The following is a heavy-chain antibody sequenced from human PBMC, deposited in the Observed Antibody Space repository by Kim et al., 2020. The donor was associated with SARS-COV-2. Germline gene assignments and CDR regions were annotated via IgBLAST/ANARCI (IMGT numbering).Heavy chain of an antibody. CDR2: IKSKTDGGTT. V-gene: IGHV3-15*01. J-gene: IGHJ4*02. CDR3: TTDYGDYMKRRWVDY. CDR1: GFTFSNAW. Sequence: GGSLRLSCAASGFTFSNAWMSWVRQAPGKGLEWVGRIKSKTDGGTTDYAAPVKGRFTISRDDSKNTLYLQMNSLKTEDTAVYYCTTDYGDYMKRRWVDYWGQGTLVTVSS. D-gene: IGHD4-17*01.